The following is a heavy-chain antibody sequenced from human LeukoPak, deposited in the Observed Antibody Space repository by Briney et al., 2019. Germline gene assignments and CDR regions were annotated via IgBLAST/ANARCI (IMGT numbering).Heavy chain of an antibody. CDR2: IYYSGST. CDR1: GGSISSYY. V-gene: IGHV4-59*01. D-gene: IGHD3-10*01. Sequence: PSETLSLTCTVSGGSISSYYWSWIRQPPGKGLEWIGYIYYSGSTNYNPSRKSRVTISVDTSKNQFSLKLSSVTAADTAVYYCARARGVIPVAFDIWGQGTMVTVSS. J-gene: IGHJ3*02. CDR3: ARARGVIPVAFDI.